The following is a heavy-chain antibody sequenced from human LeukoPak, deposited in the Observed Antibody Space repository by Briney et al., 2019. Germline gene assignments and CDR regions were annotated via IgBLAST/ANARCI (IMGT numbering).Heavy chain of an antibody. CDR2: ISSSSSYI. J-gene: IGHJ4*02. CDR3: ASSGYAEVGRFDY. D-gene: IGHD3-22*01. CDR1: GFTFSSYS. Sequence: PGGPLRLSCAASGFTFSSYSMNWVRQAPGKGLEWVSSISSSSSYIYYADSVKGRFTISRDNAKNSLYLQMNSLRAEDTAVYYCASSGYAEVGRFDYWGQGTLVTVSS. V-gene: IGHV3-21*01.